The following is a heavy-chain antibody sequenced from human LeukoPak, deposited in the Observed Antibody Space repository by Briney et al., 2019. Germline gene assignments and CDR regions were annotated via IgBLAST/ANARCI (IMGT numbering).Heavy chain of an antibody. Sequence: GGSLRLSCAASGFTFDDYAMHWVRQAPGKGLEWVSLISGAGGSTYYAASAKGRFTISRDNSKTSLYLQMNSLRTEDTALYYCAKDNLLQSILPRREPDAFDIWGRGTMVTVSS. D-gene: IGHD2-21*01. V-gene: IGHV3-43*02. CDR1: GFTFDDYA. CDR2: ISGAGGST. CDR3: AKDNLLQSILPRREPDAFDI. J-gene: IGHJ3*02.